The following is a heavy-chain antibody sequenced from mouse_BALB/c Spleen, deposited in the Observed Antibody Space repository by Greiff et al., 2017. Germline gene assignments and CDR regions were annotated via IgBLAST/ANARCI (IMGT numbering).Heavy chain of an antibody. CDR1: GFTFSSYA. V-gene: IGHV5-6-5*01. CDR3: AREGSEVDYAMDY. Sequence: EVKLMESGGGLVKPGGSLKLSCAASGFTFSSYAMSWVRQTPEKRLEWVASISSGGSPYYSDSVKGRFTIFRDNVRIILYLQMRSLRSEDTAMYYCAREGSEVDYAMDYWGQGTSGTVSS. CDR2: ISSGGSP. J-gene: IGHJ4*01.